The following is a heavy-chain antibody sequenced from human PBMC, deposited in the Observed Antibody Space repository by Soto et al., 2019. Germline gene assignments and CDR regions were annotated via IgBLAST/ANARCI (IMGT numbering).Heavy chain of an antibody. Sequence: PSQTLSLTCVISGDSVSSNSAAWNWIRQSPSRGLEWLGRTYYRSKWYNDYAVSVKSRITINPDTSKNQFSLQLNSVTPEDTAVYYCARDSERGGSSWYTETLYYYYGMDVWGQGPTVTVSS. CDR2: TYYRSKWYN. D-gene: IGHD6-13*01. J-gene: IGHJ6*02. V-gene: IGHV6-1*01. CDR3: ARDSERGGSSWYTETLYYYYGMDV. CDR1: GDSVSSNSAA.